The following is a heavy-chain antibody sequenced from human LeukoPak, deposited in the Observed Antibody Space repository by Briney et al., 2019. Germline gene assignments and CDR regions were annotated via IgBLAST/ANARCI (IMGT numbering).Heavy chain of an antibody. CDR3: ATAGLNYYDSSGYYY. CDR1: GYTLTELS. V-gene: IGHV1-24*01. Sequence: RASVKVSCKVSGYTLTELSMHWVRQAPGKGLERMGGFDPEDGETIYAQKFQGRVTMTEDTSTDTAYMELSSLRSEDTAVYYCATAGLNYYDSSGYYYWGQGTLVTVSS. CDR2: FDPEDGET. J-gene: IGHJ4*02. D-gene: IGHD3-22*01.